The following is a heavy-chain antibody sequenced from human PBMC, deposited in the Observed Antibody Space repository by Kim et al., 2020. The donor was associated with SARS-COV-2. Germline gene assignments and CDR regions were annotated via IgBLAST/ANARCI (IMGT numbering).Heavy chain of an antibody. CDR1: GYTFTSYD. CDR3: ARAMYKGYSYGLDDAFDI. J-gene: IGHJ3*02. V-gene: IGHV1-8*01. D-gene: IGHD5-18*01. CDR2: MNPNSGNT. Sequence: ASVKVSCKASGYTFTSYDINWVRQATGQGLEWMGWMNPNSGNTGYAQKFQGRVTMTRNTSISTAYMELSSLRSEDTAVYYCARAMYKGYSYGLDDAFDIWGQGTMVTVSS.